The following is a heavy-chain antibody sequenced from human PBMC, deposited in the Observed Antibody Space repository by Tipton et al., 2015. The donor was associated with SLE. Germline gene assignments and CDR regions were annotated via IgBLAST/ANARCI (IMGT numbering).Heavy chain of an antibody. J-gene: IGHJ2*01. V-gene: IGHV3-21*05. CDR2: ISSSSSYA. D-gene: IGHD3-16*01. Sequence: SLRLSCAASGFTFSSYSMNWVRQAPGKGLEWVSYISSSSSYANYADSVKGRFTISRDNAKNSLYLQMNSLRAEDTAVYYCARGGGWYFDLWGRGTLVTVSS. CDR3: ARGGGWYFDL. CDR1: GFTFSSYS.